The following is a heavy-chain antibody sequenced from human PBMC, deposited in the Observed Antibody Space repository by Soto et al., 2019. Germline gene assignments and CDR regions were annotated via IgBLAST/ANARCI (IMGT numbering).Heavy chain of an antibody. CDR1: GYTFTIYV. CDR3: ARAYYDYVWGIRFWFDP. Sequence: GASVKVSCKASGYTFTIYVIGWLRQAPGQGLEWMGWISAYNGNTNYAQKLQGRVTMTTDTSTSTAYMELRSLRSDDTAVYYCARAYYDYVWGIRFWFDPWGQGTLVTVSS. CDR2: ISAYNGNT. D-gene: IGHD3-16*01. V-gene: IGHV1-18*01. J-gene: IGHJ5*02.